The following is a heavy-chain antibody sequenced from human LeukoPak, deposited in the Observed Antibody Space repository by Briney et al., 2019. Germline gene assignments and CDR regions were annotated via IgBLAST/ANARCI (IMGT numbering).Heavy chain of an antibody. CDR2: ISYDGSNK. CDR1: GFTFSSYG. V-gene: IGHV3-30*18. CDR3: AKDKRDLYYFDY. Sequence: GGSLRLSCAASGFTFSSYGVHWVRQAPGKGLEWVAVISYDGSNKYYADSVKGRFTISRDNSKNTLYLQMNSLRAEDTAVYYCAKDKRDLYYFDYWGQGTLVTVSS. J-gene: IGHJ4*02.